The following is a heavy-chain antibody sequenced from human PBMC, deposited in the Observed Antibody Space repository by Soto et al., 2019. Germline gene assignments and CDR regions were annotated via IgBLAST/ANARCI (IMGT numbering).Heavy chain of an antibody. CDR3: ALGKRYDYYAMDV. CDR1: GFTVSIKH. Sequence: EVQVVESGGASVQPGGSLRISCAAAGFTVSIKHMTWVRQAPGKGLEWVAAFYNDGTTYYADSVKGRFTVSRDDSENTIFLQMDSLRAEDTALDYCALGKRYDYYAMDVW. CDR2: FYNDGTT. J-gene: IGHJ6*01. V-gene: IGHV3-66*01.